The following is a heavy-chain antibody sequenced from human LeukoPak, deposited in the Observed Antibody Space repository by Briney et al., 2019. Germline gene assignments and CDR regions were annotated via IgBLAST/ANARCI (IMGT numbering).Heavy chain of an antibody. CDR1: GFTFSSYG. V-gene: IGHV3-33*01. Sequence: GGSLRLSCAASGFTFSSYGMHWVRQAPGKGLEWVAVIWYDGSNKNYADSVKGRFTISRDSSKNTLYVQMNSLRAEGTAVYYCAREASAGYSSSWYNYWGQGTLVTVSS. CDR3: AREASAGYSSSWYNY. J-gene: IGHJ4*02. CDR2: IWYDGSNK. D-gene: IGHD6-13*01.